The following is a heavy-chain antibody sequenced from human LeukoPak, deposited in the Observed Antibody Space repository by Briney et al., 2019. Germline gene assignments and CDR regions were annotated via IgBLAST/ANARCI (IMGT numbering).Heavy chain of an antibody. Sequence: GGSLRLSCAASGFTFSSYSMNWVRQAPGKGLEWVSSISSSSSYIYYADSVKGRFTISRDNAKNSLYLQMNSLRAEDTAVYYCARDRAVKARIGGMDVWGQGTTVTVSS. CDR1: GFTFSSYS. D-gene: IGHD5-12*01. J-gene: IGHJ6*02. CDR3: ARDRAVKARIGGMDV. V-gene: IGHV3-21*01. CDR2: ISSSSSYI.